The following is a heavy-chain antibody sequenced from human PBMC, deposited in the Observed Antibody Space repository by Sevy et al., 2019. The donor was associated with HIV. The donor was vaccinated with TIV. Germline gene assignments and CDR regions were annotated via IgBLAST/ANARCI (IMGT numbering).Heavy chain of an antibody. J-gene: IGHJ4*02. D-gene: IGHD6-13*01. CDR3: ARRAAGRQYFDY. CDR2: ISYDGSNK. Sequence: GGSLRLSCAASGFTFSSYAMHWVRQAPGKGLEWVAVISYDGSNKYYADSVKGRFTISRDNSKNTLYLQMNSLRAEDTAVYNCARRAAGRQYFDYWGQGTLVTVS. V-gene: IGHV3-30*04. CDR1: GFTFSSYA.